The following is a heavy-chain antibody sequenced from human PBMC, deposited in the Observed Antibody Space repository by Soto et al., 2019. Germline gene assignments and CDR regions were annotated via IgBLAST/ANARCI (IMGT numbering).Heavy chain of an antibody. CDR2: ISGSGGTT. Sequence: EVQLLESGGGLVQPGGSLRLSCAASGFTFSSYAMSWVRQAPGKGLEWVSAISGSGGTTYYADSVKGRFTFSRDNSKNTLYLQMNSLRAEDTAVYYCAKTANGWFSAFDIWGQGTMCTVSS. V-gene: IGHV3-23*01. CDR1: GFTFSSYA. D-gene: IGHD6-19*01. CDR3: AKTANGWFSAFDI. J-gene: IGHJ3*02.